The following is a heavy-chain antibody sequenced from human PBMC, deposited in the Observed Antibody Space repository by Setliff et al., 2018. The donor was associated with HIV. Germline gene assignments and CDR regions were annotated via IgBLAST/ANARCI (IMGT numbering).Heavy chain of an antibody. Sequence: SETLSLTCAVFGGSISSSNWWSWVRQPPGKGLEWIGEIYHSGSTNYNPSLKSRVTISVDTSKNQFSLKLSSVTAADTAVYYCARDARWLQFPYFDYWGQGTLVTVSS. J-gene: IGHJ4*01. CDR2: IYHSGST. CDR1: GGSISSSNW. CDR3: ARDARWLQFPYFDY. D-gene: IGHD5-12*01. V-gene: IGHV4-4*02.